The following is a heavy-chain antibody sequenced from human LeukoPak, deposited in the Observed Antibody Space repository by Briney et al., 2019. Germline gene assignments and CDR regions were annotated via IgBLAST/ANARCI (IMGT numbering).Heavy chain of an antibody. D-gene: IGHD5-12*01. J-gene: IGHJ4*02. CDR2: INSDGSST. CDR1: GFTFSIYW. V-gene: IGHV3-74*01. Sequence: GDSLRLSCTASGFTFSIYWMHWVRQAPGKGPVWVSRINSDGSSTTYADSVKGRFTISRDNAKNTLYLQMNSLRAEDTAVYYCARDYSGYEGFDSWGQGTLVTVSS. CDR3: ARDYSGYEGFDS.